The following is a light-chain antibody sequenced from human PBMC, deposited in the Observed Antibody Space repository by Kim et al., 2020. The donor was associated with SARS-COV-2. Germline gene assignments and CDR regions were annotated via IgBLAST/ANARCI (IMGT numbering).Light chain of an antibody. CDR1: KLGDKY. V-gene: IGLV3-1*01. CDR3: QAWDSSTARVV. CDR2: QDS. Sequence: SYELTQPPSESVSPGQTASITCSGDKLGDKYACWYQQKPGQSPVLVIYQDSKRPSGIPERFSGSNSGNTATLTISGTQAMDEADYYCQAWDSSTARVVFGGGTQLTVL. J-gene: IGLJ2*01.